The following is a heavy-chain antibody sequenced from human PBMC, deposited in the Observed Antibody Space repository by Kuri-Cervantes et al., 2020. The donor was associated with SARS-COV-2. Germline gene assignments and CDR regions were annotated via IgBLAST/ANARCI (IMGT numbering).Heavy chain of an antibody. CDR2: LDWDEDK. CDR1: GGSFSGYY. Sequence: QTLSLTCAVYGGSFSGYYWSWIRQPPGKALEWLARLDWDEDKFHSSSLKTRLTISKDTSKNQVVLTMTNVDPVDTATYFCAREGISVVGTDYFDYWGQGILVTVSS. D-gene: IGHD6-19*01. J-gene: IGHJ4*02. V-gene: IGHV2-70*16. CDR3: AREGISVVGTDYFDY.